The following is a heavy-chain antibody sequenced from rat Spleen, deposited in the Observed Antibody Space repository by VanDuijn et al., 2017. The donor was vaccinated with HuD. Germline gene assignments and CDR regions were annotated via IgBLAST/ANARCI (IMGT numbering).Heavy chain of an antibody. CDR1: GFSLPSYH. Sequence: QVQLKESGPGLVQPSQTLSLTCTVSGFSLPSYHVSWVRQPPGKGLQWMGVIWTGGSITYNSLLKSRLSISRDTSKSQVFLKMNSLQPEDTGTYYCARHLREASGVMDVWGQGASVTVSS. D-gene: IGHD4-3*01. CDR2: IWTGGSI. CDR3: ARHLREASGVMDV. V-gene: IGHV2-43*01. J-gene: IGHJ4*01.